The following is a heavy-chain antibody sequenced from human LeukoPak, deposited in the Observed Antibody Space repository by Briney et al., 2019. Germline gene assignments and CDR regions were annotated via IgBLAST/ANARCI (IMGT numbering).Heavy chain of an antibody. D-gene: IGHD7-27*01. CDR1: GFTFSSYA. J-gene: IGHJ4*02. Sequence: GGSLRLSCAASGFTFSSYAMSWVRQAPGKGLEWVSAIRGSGGGTYYADSVKGRFTFSRDNSENTLYLQMNSLRAEDTAVYYCARDKAGDPYYFDYWGQGTLVTVSS. CDR3: ARDKAGDPYYFDY. CDR2: IRGSGGGT. V-gene: IGHV3-23*01.